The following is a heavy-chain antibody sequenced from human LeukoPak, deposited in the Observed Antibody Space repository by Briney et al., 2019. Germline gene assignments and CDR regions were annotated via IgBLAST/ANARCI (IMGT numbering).Heavy chain of an antibody. V-gene: IGHV1-2*06. Sequence: GASVKVSCKASGYTFTGYYMHWVRQAPGQGLDWMGRINPNSGGTNYAQKFQGRVTMTRDTSISTAYMELSRLRSDDTAVYYCARTLKSTPNWFDPWGQGTLVTVSS. J-gene: IGHJ5*02. D-gene: IGHD2-8*01. CDR2: INPNSGGT. CDR3: ARTLKSTPNWFDP. CDR1: GYTFTGYY.